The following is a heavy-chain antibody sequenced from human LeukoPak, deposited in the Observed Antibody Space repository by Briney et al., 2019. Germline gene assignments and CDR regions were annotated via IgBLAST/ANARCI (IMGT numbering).Heavy chain of an antibody. CDR2: IYYSGST. Sequence: SETLSLTCTVSGGSISGYYWSWIRQPPGKGVEWIGYIYYSGSTDYNPSLKSRVTISVDTSKNQFSQKLSSMTAADTAVYYCARWGQQLTNWFDPWGQGTLVTVSS. CDR3: ARWGQQLTNWFDP. J-gene: IGHJ5*02. V-gene: IGHV4-59*01. CDR1: GGSISGYY. D-gene: IGHD6-13*01.